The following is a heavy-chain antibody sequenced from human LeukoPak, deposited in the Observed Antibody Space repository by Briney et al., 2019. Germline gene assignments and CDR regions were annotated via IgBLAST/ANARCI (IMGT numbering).Heavy chain of an antibody. J-gene: IGHJ5*02. D-gene: IGHD3-16*01. Sequence: GGSLRLSCAASGFTFSDAWISWVRQAPGKGLGWVGHIKSKTDGGTADYPAPVKGRFTISRDDSKNTLYLQMNSLRTEDTAVYYCTTLYRLDPWGQGTLVTVSS. V-gene: IGHV3-15*01. CDR2: IKSKTDGGTA. CDR3: TTLYRLDP. CDR1: GFTFSDAW.